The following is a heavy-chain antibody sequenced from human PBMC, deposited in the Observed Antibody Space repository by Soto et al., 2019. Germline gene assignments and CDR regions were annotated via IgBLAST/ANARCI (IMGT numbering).Heavy chain of an antibody. CDR2: ISYDGTNK. CDR1: GFDFNTYA. J-gene: IGHJ4*02. Sequence: QVRLVESGGGVVQPGRSLRLSCVASGFDFNTYAMHWVRQAPGKGLEGVAAISYDGTNKYHAASVEGRFTISRDNSQNMVSLPLNGLRPEDTAVYYCARDPDFWRGYCDYWGQGTQVTVSS. D-gene: IGHD3-3*01. V-gene: IGHV3-30*03. CDR3: ARDPDFWRGYCDY.